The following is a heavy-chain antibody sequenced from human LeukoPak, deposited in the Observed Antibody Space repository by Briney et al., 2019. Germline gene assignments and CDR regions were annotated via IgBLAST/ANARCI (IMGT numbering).Heavy chain of an antibody. J-gene: IGHJ4*02. V-gene: IGHV3-15*01. CDR3: TTTPLGYCTGSGCYSYFDY. Sequence: GGSLRLSCGASGFSFSDSWMNWVRQAPGKGLEWVGRVKSETNGGTTDYAAPVKGRFTIPRDDSENTLYLQMDRLKTEDTAIYYCTTTPLGYCTGSGCYSYFDYWGQGTLVTVSS. CDR2: VKSETNGGTT. D-gene: IGHD2-8*02. CDR1: GFSFSDSW.